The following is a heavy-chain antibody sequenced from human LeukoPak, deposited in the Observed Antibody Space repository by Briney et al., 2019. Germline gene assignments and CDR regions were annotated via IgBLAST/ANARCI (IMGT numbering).Heavy chain of an antibody. J-gene: IGHJ3*02. V-gene: IGHV1-18*04. D-gene: IGHD3-16*01. CDR2: ISAYNGNT. Sequence: ASVKVSCKASGYTFTGYYIHWVRQAPGQGLEWMGWISAYNGNTNYAQKLQGRVTMTTDTSTSTAYMELRSLRSDDTAVYYCARSHWGSQVAFDIWGQGTMVTVSS. CDR1: GYTFTGYY. CDR3: ARSHWGSQVAFDI.